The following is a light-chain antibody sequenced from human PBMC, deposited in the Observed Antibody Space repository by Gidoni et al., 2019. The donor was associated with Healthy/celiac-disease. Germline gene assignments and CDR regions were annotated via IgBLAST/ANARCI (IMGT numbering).Light chain of an antibody. CDR2: EVS. J-gene: IGLJ3*02. CDR1: SRDVGSYKL. V-gene: IGLV2-23*02. CDR3: CSYAGSSTWV. Sequence: QSALTQPASVSGSPGQSTTISCTGTSRDVGSYKLVSWYQQHPGKAPKLMIYEVSKRPSGVSNRFSGSKSGNTASLTISGLQAEDEADYYCCSYAGSSTWVFGGGTKLTVL.